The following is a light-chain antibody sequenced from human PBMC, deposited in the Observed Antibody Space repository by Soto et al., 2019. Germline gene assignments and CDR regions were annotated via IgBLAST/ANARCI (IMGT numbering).Light chain of an antibody. V-gene: IGKV4-1*01. CDR3: QQYYSTPFD. Sequence: DIVMTQSPGSLAVSLGERAAINCKSSQTVLFTSNNKNYLAWYQQKPGQPPRLLIYWASTRESGVPDRFSGSGSGTDFTLTIGSLQAEDVAVYYCQQYYSTPFDFGQGTRLEIK. CDR1: QTVLFTSNNKNY. J-gene: IGKJ5*01. CDR2: WAS.